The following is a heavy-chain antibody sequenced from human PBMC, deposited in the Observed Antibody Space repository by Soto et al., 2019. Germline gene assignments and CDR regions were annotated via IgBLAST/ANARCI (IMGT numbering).Heavy chain of an antibody. Sequence: QEQLVQSGAEVKKPGASLKVSCKASGYTFTDYYIHWVRQAPGQGLEWVGWINPDSGGTNLAQRFQGRVTMTSDTSIITAYMELSSLRSDDTAVYYCAIRTGQLAIISEFVGDWFFAVSGRGTLVTVSS. J-gene: IGHJ2*01. V-gene: IGHV1-2*02. CDR1: GYTFTDYY. D-gene: IGHD2-2*02. CDR2: INPDSGGT. CDR3: AIRTGQLAIISEFVGDWFFAV.